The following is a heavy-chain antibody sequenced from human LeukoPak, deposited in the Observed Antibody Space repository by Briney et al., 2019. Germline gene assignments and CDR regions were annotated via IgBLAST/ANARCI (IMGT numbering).Heavy chain of an antibody. CDR1: GFTFSSYS. CDR2: ISMSSTYT. D-gene: IGHD6-13*01. J-gene: IGHJ6*03. CDR3: ARDWVSGNYCMDV. V-gene: IGHV3-21*06. Sequence: NAGGSLRLSCAASGFTFSSYSMNWVRQAPGKGLEWVSSISMSSTYTYYRDSVKGRFTISRDNAKNSLYLQMSSLRAEDTGVYYCARDWVSGNYCMDVWGKGTTVTVSS.